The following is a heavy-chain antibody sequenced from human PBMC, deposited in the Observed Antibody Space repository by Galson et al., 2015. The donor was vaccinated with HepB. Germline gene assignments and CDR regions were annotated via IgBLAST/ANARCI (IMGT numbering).Heavy chain of an antibody. D-gene: IGHD2-2*03. CDR2: ISYDGSNK. J-gene: IGHJ2*01. V-gene: IGHV3-30*04. Sequence: SLRLSCAASGFTFSSYAMHWVRQAPGKGLEWVAVISYDGSNKYYADSVKGRFTISRDNSKNTLYLQMNSLRAEDTAVYYCARDGYCSSTSCYGYFDLWGRGTLVTVSS. CDR1: GFTFSSYA. CDR3: ARDGYCSSTSCYGYFDL.